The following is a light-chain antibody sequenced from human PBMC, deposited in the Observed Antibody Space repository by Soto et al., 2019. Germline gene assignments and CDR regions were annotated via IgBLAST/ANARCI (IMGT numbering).Light chain of an antibody. V-gene: IGKV3-20*01. Sequence: EIVLTQSPGTLSLSPGERATLSCRASQTVSSNYLAWYQQKPGQAPRLLMYGASSRATGIPDKFTGSGSGTDFTLTINRLEPEDFAVYYCQQYSRSPYTFGQGTKLEI. CDR3: QQYSRSPYT. CDR1: QTVSSNY. CDR2: GAS. J-gene: IGKJ2*01.